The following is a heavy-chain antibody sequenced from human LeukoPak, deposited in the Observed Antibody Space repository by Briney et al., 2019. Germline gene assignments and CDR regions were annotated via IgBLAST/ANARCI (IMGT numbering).Heavy chain of an antibody. J-gene: IGHJ4*02. CDR3: AKGGTSYGDYELDY. D-gene: IGHD4-17*01. V-gene: IGHV3-30*18. CDR2: ISYDGINK. CDR1: GFTFSNYG. Sequence: GGSLRLSCAAPGFTFSNYGMHWARQAPGEGLEWVAVISYDGINKYYAVSVKGRFTISRDNSKNTLYLQMNSLRPEDTAVYYCAKGGTSYGDYELDYWGQGTLVTVSS.